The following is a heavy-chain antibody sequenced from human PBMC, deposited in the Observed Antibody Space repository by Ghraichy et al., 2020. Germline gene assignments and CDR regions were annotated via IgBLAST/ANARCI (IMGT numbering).Heavy chain of an antibody. CDR1: GFTFRKYG. V-gene: IGHV3-30*18. CDR2: ISYDGSNK. J-gene: IGHJ6*02. D-gene: IGHD3-22*01. Sequence: GESLNISCAASGFTFRKYGMHWVRQAPGRGLEWVAVISYDGSNKNYADSGRFSISRDNSKNTLFLQMNSLRTEDTAVYYCAKERDTSGYYSFRGDYYGMDVWGQGTTVTVFS. CDR3: AKERDTSGYYSFRGDYYGMDV.